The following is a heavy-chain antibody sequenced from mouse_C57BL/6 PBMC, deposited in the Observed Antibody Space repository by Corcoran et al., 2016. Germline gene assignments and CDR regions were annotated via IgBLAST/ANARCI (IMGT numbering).Heavy chain of an antibody. D-gene: IGHD3-2*02. CDR2: IYPRSGNT. Sequence: QVQLQQSGAELARPGASVKLSCKASGYTFTSYGISWVKQRTGQGLEWIGEIYPRSGNTYYNEKFKGKATLTADKSSSTAYMELRSLTSEDSAVYFCARVGTAQAPGAYWGQGTLVTVSA. J-gene: IGHJ3*01. CDR3: ARVGTAQAPGAY. CDR1: GYTFTSYG. V-gene: IGHV1-81*01.